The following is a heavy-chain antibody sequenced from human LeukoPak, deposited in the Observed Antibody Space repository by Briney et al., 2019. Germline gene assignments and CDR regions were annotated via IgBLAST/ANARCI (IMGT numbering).Heavy chain of an antibody. CDR3: TRHAPIPSGSDAFDI. J-gene: IGHJ3*02. CDR1: GFTFSSYE. Sequence: GGSLRLSCAASGFTFSSYEMNWVRQAPGKGLEWVSYISSSGSTIYYADSVKGRFIISRDNAKNSLYLQMNSLKTEDTAVYYCTRHAPIPSGSDAFDIWGQGTMVTVSS. D-gene: IGHD1-26*01. V-gene: IGHV3-48*03. CDR2: ISSSGSTI.